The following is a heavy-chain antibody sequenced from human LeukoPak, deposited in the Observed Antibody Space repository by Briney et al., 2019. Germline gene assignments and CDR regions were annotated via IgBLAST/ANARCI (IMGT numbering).Heavy chain of an antibody. Sequence: SETLSLTCTVSGGSISSYYWGWIRQPPGKGLEWIGSIYHSGNTYYNPSLKSRVTISVDTSKNQFSLKLNSVTAADTAVYYCARAGYGDSDFDYWGQGTLGTVSS. D-gene: IGHD4-17*01. CDR1: GGSISSYY. V-gene: IGHV4-38-2*02. J-gene: IGHJ4*02. CDR3: ARAGYGDSDFDY. CDR2: IYHSGNT.